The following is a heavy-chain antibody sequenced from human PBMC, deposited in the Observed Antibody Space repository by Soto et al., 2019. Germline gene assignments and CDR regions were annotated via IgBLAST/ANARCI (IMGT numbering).Heavy chain of an antibody. V-gene: IGHV1-69*01. Sequence: QVQLVQSGAEVKKPGSSVKVSCKASADTFNSYSLSWLRQAPGQRLEWMGGITPVFGTADYAQSFEDRLTITAYDSTSTVYMERSSLRSDDTAVYYCARSLEGTTVTKLFDPCCQGALVTVSS. CDR3: ARSLEGTTVTKLFDP. CDR2: ITPVFGTA. J-gene: IGHJ5*02. CDR1: ADTFNSYS. D-gene: IGHD4-17*01.